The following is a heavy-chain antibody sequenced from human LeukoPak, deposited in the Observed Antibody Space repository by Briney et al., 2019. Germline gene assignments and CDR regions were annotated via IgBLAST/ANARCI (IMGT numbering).Heavy chain of an antibody. CDR1: GGPVSGYY. J-gene: IGHJ4*02. Sequence: SETLSLTCSVSGGPVSGYYWSWIRQPPGKGLEWIGYIHYSGSTSYNPSLKSRVTISVDTAKDQLSLKLSSIRAAITYVYYCARGIIAAAGSDNIDYWGQGTLVTVSS. CDR3: ARGIIAAAGSDNIDY. D-gene: IGHD6-13*01. CDR2: IHYSGST. V-gene: IGHV4-59*02.